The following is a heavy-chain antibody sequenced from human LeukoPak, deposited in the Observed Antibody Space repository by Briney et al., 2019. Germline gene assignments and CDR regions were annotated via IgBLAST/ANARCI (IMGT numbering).Heavy chain of an antibody. CDR1: GYSFTNYW. D-gene: IGHD1-14*01. J-gene: IGHJ4*02. Sequence: HGEPLKISCKGSGYSFTNYWIAWVRQTPGKGLEWMGIIYPGDSDTRYSPSFQGQVTISADKSFSTAYLQWSSLKASDTAIYYCARGMTSFDYWAQGTLVTVSS. V-gene: IGHV5-51*01. CDR3: ARGMTSFDY. CDR2: IYPGDSDT.